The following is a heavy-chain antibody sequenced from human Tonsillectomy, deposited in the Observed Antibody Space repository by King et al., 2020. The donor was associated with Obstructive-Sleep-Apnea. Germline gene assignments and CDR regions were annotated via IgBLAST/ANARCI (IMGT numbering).Heavy chain of an antibody. D-gene: IGHD3-9*01. CDR1: GFTFSSYA. CDR2: ISGSGGST. V-gene: IGHV3-23*04. CDR3: AKGGSYYDILTGYTTQYYFDY. J-gene: IGHJ4*02. Sequence: VQLVESGGGLVQPGGSLRLSCAASGFTFSSYAMSWVRQAPGKGLEWVSAISGSGGSTYYADSVKGRFTISRDNSKNTLYLQMNSLRAEETAVYYCAKGGSYYDILTGYTTQYYFDYWGQGTLVTVSS.